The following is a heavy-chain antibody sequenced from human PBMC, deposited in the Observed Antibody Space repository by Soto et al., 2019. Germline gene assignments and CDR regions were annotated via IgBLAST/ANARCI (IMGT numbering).Heavy chain of an antibody. CDR2: IIPIFGTA. CDR3: AGDESRGAFEYQLPFLSDYYYGMDV. V-gene: IGHV1-69*13. J-gene: IGHJ6*02. CDR1: GGTFSSYA. D-gene: IGHD2-2*01. Sequence: ASVKVSCKASGGTFSSYAISWVRQAPGQGLEWMGGIIPIFGTAHYAQKFQGRVTITADESTSTAYMELSSLRSEDTAVYYCAGDESRGAFEYQLPFLSDYYYGMDVWGQGTTVTVSS.